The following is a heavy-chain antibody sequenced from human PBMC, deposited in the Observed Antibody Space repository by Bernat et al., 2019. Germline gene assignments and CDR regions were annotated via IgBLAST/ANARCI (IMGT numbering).Heavy chain of an antibody. J-gene: IGHJ5*02. CDR1: GLTVSTNY. CDR2: LYSGGTT. D-gene: IGHD1-1*01. Sequence: EVQLVETGGGLIQPGRSLRLSCAASGLTVSTNYMSWVRQAPGKGLEWVSVLYSGGTTYYADSVKGRFTISRDNAKNTLFLQMNSLSAEDTAVYFCAREGSGTPYNWFDPWGQGTMVTVSS. CDR3: AREGSGTPYNWFDP. V-gene: IGHV3-53*02.